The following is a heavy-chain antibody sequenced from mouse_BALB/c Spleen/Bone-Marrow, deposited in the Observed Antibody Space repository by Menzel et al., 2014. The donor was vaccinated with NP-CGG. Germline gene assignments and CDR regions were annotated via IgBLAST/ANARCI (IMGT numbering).Heavy chain of an antibody. V-gene: IGHV1-14*01. Sequence: EVKVVESGPELVKPGASVKMSCKASGYTSTSYVMHWVKQKPGQGLEWIGNINPYNDGTKYNEKFKGKATLTSDKFSSTAYMELGSLTSEDSAVYYCARSLYGFDWYFDVWGAGTTVTVSS. CDR3: ARSLYGFDWYFDV. CDR2: INPYNDGT. J-gene: IGHJ1*01. D-gene: IGHD2-2*01. CDR1: GYTSTSYV.